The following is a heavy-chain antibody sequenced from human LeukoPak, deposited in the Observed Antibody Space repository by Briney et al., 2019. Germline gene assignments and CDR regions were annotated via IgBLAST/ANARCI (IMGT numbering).Heavy chain of an antibody. J-gene: IGHJ4*02. CDR1: GFTFNRNA. D-gene: IGHD6-13*01. CDR3: AREWQGGIAAAGTRIEGDY. V-gene: IGHV3-7*01. CDR2: IKQDGSEK. Sequence: GGSLRLSCAASGFTFNRNAISWVRQAPGKGLEWVANIKQDGSEKNYVDSVKGRFTISRDNAENSLFLQMNSLRVEDTAVYYCAREWQGGIAAAGTRIEGDYWGQGTLVAVSS.